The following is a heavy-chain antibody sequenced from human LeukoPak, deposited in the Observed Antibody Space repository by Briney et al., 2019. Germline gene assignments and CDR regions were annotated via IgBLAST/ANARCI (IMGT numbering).Heavy chain of an antibody. D-gene: IGHD6-13*01. CDR3: AREYSSTWYGWFDP. CDR1: GYTFTGYY. CDR2: INPNSGGT. J-gene: IGHJ5*02. Sequence: ASVKVSCKASGYTFTGYYMHWVRQAPGQGLEWMGWINPNSGGTNYAQKFQGWVTMTRDTSISTAYMELSRLRSDDTAVYYCAREYSSTWYGWFDPWGQGTLVTVSS. V-gene: IGHV1-2*04.